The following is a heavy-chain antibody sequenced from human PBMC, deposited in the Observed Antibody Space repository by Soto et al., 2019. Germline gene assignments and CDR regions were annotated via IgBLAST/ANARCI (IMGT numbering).Heavy chain of an antibody. J-gene: IGHJ4*02. D-gene: IGHD1-1*01. CDR3: LRFWTDS. CDR2: INEHGSEM. CDR1: GFTFSNYW. Sequence: GGSLRLSCAASGFTFSNYWINWVRQAPGEGLEWVANINEHGSEMHYVDSVKGRFTISRDNAKNSVYLQMNSLRAEDTAVYYCLRFWTDSWGQGSLVTVS. V-gene: IGHV3-7*03.